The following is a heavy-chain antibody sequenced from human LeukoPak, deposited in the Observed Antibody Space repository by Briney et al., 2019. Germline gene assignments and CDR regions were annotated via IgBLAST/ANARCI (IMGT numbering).Heavy chain of an antibody. D-gene: IGHD2-15*01. CDR2: ISTSGIT. CDR3: ARRGSGGLIGY. CDR1: GGSISSYY. V-gene: IGHV4-4*09. Sequence: SETLSLTCTVSGGSISSYYWSWIRQPPGKGLEWIGYISTSGITNYNPSLKSRVTISADTSKNQFSLKLSSVTAADTAVYYCARRGSGGLIGYWGQGTLVTVSS. J-gene: IGHJ4*02.